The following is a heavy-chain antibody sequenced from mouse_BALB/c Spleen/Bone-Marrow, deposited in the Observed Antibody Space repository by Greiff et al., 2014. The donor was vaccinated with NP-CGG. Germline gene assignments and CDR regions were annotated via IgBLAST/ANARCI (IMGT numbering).Heavy chain of an antibody. Sequence: EVQLQESGGGLPPPGGTLKLSCAASGFDFSGYWMNWVRQAPGKGLEWIGEINPDSSTINYTPSLKDKFIISRDNAKNTLYLQMSKVRSEDTALYYCARNGYYGWSAYWGQGTLVTVSA. CDR2: INPDSSTI. CDR3: ARNGYYGWSAY. J-gene: IGHJ3*01. D-gene: IGHD2-3*01. CDR1: GFDFSGYW. V-gene: IGHV4-1*02.